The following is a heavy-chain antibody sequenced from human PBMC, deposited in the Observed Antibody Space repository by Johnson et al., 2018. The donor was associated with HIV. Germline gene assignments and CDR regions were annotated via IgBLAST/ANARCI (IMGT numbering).Heavy chain of an antibody. Sequence: QVQLVESGGGLIQPGGSVRLSCPASGFTVSSTYMIWVRQAPGQGLEWVAVMSYDRSNTYSADSVKGRFHMPGDTSKNTLYLQMHSLRAEDTAVCYCTKERPVLYYDSSGLTGPDAFDIWGQGTMVTVSS. V-gene: IGHV3-30*18. CDR3: TKERPVLYYDSSGLTGPDAFDI. J-gene: IGHJ3*02. CDR2: MSYDRSNT. D-gene: IGHD3-22*01. CDR1: GFTVSSTY.